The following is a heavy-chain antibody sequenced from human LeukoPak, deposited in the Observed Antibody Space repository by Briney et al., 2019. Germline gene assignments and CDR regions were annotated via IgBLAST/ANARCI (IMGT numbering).Heavy chain of an antibody. Sequence: PGRSLRLSCAASGFTFSIYAIHWVRQAPGKGLEWVSVIYSGGNTYYADSVKGRFTISRDNTKNTLYLQMNSLRADDTAVYYCARDVGFIVGATPGAFDIWGQGTMVTVSS. CDR1: GFTFSIYA. CDR3: ARDVGFIVGATPGAFDI. V-gene: IGHV3-66*01. D-gene: IGHD1-26*01. J-gene: IGHJ3*02. CDR2: IYSGGNT.